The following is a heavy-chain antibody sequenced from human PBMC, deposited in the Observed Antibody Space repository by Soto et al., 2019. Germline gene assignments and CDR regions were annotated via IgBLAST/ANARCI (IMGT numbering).Heavy chain of an antibody. V-gene: IGHV3-48*02. CDR1: EITFDTYS. CDR3: AVGGARRVY. D-gene: IGHD1-26*01. J-gene: IGHJ4*02. Sequence: QLVESGGDLIQPGGSLRLSCEASEITFDTYSLNWVRQAPGKGLEWVSYISGTSGTTYYADSVKGRFTISRDTAKNSLYLQMSGLRDEDTAVYYCAVGGARRVYWGRGTLVTVSS. CDR2: ISGTSGTT.